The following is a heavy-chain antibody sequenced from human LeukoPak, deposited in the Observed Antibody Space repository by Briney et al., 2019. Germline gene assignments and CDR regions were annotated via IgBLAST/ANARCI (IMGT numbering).Heavy chain of an antibody. CDR2: ISYDGSNK. CDR3: ASSNSSGCLA. Sequence: PGGSLRLSCAASGFTFSSYAMHWVRQAPGKGLEWVAVISYDGSNKYYADSVKGRFTISRGNSKNTLYLQMNSLRAEDTAVYYCASSNSSGCLAWGQGTLVTVSS. D-gene: IGHD6-19*01. CDR1: GFTFSSYA. V-gene: IGHV3-30-3*01. J-gene: IGHJ5*02.